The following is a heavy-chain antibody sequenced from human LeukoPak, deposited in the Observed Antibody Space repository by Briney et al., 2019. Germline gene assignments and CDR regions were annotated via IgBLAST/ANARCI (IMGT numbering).Heavy chain of an antibody. CDR1: GFTFSSYS. J-gene: IGHJ4*02. Sequence: GGSLRLSCAASGFTFSSYSMNWVRQAPGKGLEWVSSISSSSSYIYYADSVKGRFTISRDNAKNSLYLQMNRLRAEDTAVYYCARGVDTAMVPDYWGQGTLVTVSS. V-gene: IGHV3-21*01. CDR3: ARGVDTAMVPDY. D-gene: IGHD5-18*01. CDR2: ISSSSSYI.